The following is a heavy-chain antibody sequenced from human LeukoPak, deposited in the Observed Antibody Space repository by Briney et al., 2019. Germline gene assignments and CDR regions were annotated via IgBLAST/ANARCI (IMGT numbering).Heavy chain of an antibody. CDR1: GFTFSSYT. J-gene: IGHJ3*02. Sequence: GGSLRLSCAASGFTFSSYTMNWVRQAPGKGLEWVSSISSSSSYIYYADSVKGRFTISRDNAKNSLYLQMNSLRAEDTAVYYCARDSVPAFDIWGQGTMVTVSS. V-gene: IGHV3-21*01. CDR3: ARDSVPAFDI. CDR2: ISSSSSYI.